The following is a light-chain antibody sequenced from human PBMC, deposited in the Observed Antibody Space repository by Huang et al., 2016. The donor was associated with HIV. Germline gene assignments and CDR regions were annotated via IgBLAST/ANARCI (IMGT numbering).Light chain of an antibody. Sequence: DIQMTQSPTSLSASVGDRVTIACRASRNISNYLNWYQQKPGKAPKLLMYATSQLPSGVQSRFSGSGSGTDFTLTISSLQPEDFAVYYCQQSYSTPYAFGQGTKLQIK. CDR3: QQSYSTPYA. CDR2: ATS. CDR1: RNISNY. J-gene: IGKJ2*01. V-gene: IGKV1-39*01.